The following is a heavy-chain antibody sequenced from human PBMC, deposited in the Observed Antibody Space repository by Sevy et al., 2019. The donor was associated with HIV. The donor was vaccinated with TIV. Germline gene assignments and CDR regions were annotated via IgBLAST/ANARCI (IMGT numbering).Heavy chain of an antibody. CDR3: ARDHGHGGWLVDY. J-gene: IGHJ4*02. CDR1: GGSVSSGSYY. D-gene: IGHD6-19*01. V-gene: IGHV4-61*01. CDR2: IYKSGRT. Sequence: SQTLSLTCTVSGGSVSSGSYYWTWIRQPPGKGLEWIGYIYKSGRTNYNPSLKSRVTISVDTSKNQFSLKLGSVTAADTAVYYCARDHGHGGWLVDYWGQGTLVTVSS.